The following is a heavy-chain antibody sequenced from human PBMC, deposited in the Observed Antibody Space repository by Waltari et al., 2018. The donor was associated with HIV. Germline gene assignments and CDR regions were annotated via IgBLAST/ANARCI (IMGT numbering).Heavy chain of an antibody. D-gene: IGHD3-22*01. V-gene: IGHV3-53*02. CDR2: IYSGVST. CDR1: GFTVSSNY. CDR3: ARDRSLNDYDSSGYDY. Sequence: EVQLVETGGGLIQPGGSLRLSCAASGFTVSSNYMSWVRQAPGKGLEWVSVIYSGVSTYYADAVKGRFTISRDNSKNTLYLQMNSLRAEDTAVYYCARDRSLNDYDSSGYDYWGQGTLVTVSS. J-gene: IGHJ4*02.